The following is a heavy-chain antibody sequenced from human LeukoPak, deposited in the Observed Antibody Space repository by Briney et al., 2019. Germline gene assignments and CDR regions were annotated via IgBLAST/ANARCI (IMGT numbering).Heavy chain of an antibody. CDR3: AASYDFWGGYLNHDY. CDR2: INPNSGDT. V-gene: IGHV1-2*02. Sequence: GASVKVSCKASGYTFTGYYMHWVRQAPGQGLEWMGWINPNSGDTNYAQKLQGRVTITRDTSISTAYMELSRLKSDDTAVYYCAASYDFWGGYLNHDYWGQGTLVTVSS. CDR1: GYTFTGYY. D-gene: IGHD3-3*01. J-gene: IGHJ4*02.